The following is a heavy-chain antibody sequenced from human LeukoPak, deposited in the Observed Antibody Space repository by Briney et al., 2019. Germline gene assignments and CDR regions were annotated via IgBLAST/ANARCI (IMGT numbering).Heavy chain of an antibody. CDR3: ARDGRRFIAVAGFDY. CDR1: GFTFSSYA. D-gene: IGHD6-19*01. J-gene: IGHJ4*02. Sequence: GGSLRLSCAASGFTFSSYAMHWVRQAPGKGLEWVAVISYDGSNKYYADSVKGRFTISRDNSKNTLYLQMNSLRAEDTAVYYCARDGRRFIAVAGFDYWGQGTLVTVSS. V-gene: IGHV3-30-3*01. CDR2: ISYDGSNK.